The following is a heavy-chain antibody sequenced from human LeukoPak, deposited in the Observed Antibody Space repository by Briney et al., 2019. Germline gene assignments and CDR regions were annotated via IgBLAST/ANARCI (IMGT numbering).Heavy chain of an antibody. V-gene: IGHV4-4*07. CDR1: GGSISSYY. CDR3: ARDSLGEVVVPAAFYYYGMDV. J-gene: IGHJ6*02. D-gene: IGHD2-2*01. Sequence: SETLSLTCTVSGGSISSYYWSWIRQPAGKGLEWIGRIYTSGSTNYNPPLKSRVTMSVDTSKNQFSLKLSSVTAADTAVYYCARDSLGEVVVPAAFYYYGMDVWGQGTTVTVSS. CDR2: IYTSGST.